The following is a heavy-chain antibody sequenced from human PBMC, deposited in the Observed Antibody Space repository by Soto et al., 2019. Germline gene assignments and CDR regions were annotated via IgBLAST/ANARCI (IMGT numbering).Heavy chain of an antibody. D-gene: IGHD3-22*01. CDR2: ISGSGGST. J-gene: IGHJ4*02. CDR1: GFTFSSYT. CDR3: ANEGSFDSSGFYDYFHY. Sequence: EVQLLESGGGLVQPGGSLRLSCTASGFTFSSYTMSWVRQAPGQGLEWVSAISGSGGSTFYAYSVKGRFAISRDNSKNTLFMQMNRLRADDTAVYYCANEGSFDSSGFYDYFHYWGQGTLVTVSS. V-gene: IGHV3-23*01.